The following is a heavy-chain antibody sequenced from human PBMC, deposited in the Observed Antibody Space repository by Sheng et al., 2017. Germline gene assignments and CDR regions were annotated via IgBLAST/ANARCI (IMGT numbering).Heavy chain of an antibody. CDR1: GFTFGDYA. CDR3: TRVRFASFGVVPFFDY. V-gene: IGHV3-49*04. J-gene: IGHJ4*02. Sequence: EVQLVESGGGLVQPGRSLRLSCTASGFTFGDYAMSWVRQAPGKGLEWVGFIRSKTYGGTTEYAASVKGRLTISRDDSKSIAYLQMNSLKTEDTAVYYCTRVRFASFGVVPFFDYWGQGTLVTVSS. D-gene: IGHD3-3*01. CDR2: IRSKTYGGTT.